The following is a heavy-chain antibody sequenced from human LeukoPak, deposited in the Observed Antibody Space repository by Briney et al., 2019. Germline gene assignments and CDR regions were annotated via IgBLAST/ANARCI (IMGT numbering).Heavy chain of an antibody. CDR2: INPSGGST. V-gene: IGHV1-46*01. Sequence: GASVKVSCKASGYTFTSYYMRWVRQAPGQGLEWMGIINPSGGSTSYAQKFQGRVTMTRDTSTSTVYMELSSLRSEDTAVYYCARDVTMVRGVHNWFDPWGQGTLVTVSS. J-gene: IGHJ5*02. CDR3: ARDVTMVRGVHNWFDP. D-gene: IGHD3-10*01. CDR1: GYTFTSYY.